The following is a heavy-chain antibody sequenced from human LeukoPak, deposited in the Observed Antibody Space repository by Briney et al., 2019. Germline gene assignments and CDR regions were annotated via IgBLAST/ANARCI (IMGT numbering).Heavy chain of an antibody. CDR2: MIPIFGTA. CDR1: GGTFISYA. Sequence: SVKVSCKASGGTFISYAISGVGQGPGQGEEWMGGMIPIFGTAKYAQKLQGRVTITTEGSRSRAYMEMRSLRSEDTAVYYCASGLGYYDSSGYYTDLDYWGQGTLVTVSS. CDR3: ASGLGYYDSSGYYTDLDY. J-gene: IGHJ4*02. V-gene: IGHV1-69*05. D-gene: IGHD3-22*01.